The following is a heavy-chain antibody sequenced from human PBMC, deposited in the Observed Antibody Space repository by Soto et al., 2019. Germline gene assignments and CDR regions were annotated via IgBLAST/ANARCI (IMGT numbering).Heavy chain of an antibody. CDR1: GFTFSSYS. V-gene: IGHV3-48*01. Sequence: EVQLVESGGGLVQPGGSLRLSCAASGFTFSSYSMNWVRQAPGKGLEWVSYISSSSSTIYYAESGKGRFTISRDNAKKTLYLQINSRRAAETAVYYCARDRECFDPWGQGTLVTVSS. CDR3: ARDRECFDP. J-gene: IGHJ5*02. CDR2: ISSSSSTI. D-gene: IGHD3-10*01.